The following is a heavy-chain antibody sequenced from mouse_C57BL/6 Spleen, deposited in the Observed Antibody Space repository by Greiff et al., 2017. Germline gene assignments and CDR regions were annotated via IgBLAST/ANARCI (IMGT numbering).Heavy chain of an antibody. CDR1: GFTFSSYA. CDR2: ISDGGSYT. CDR3: ARFYAMDY. V-gene: IGHV5-4*03. Sequence: EVKLMESGGGLVKPGGSLKLSCAASGFTFSSYAMSWVRRTPEKRLEWVATISDGGSYTYYPDNVKGRFTISRDNAKNNLYLQMSHLKSEDTAMYYCARFYAMDYWGQGTSVTVSS. J-gene: IGHJ4*01.